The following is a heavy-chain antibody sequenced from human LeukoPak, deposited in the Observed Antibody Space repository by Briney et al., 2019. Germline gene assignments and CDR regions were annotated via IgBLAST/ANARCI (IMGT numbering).Heavy chain of an antibody. CDR2: ISWNSGSI. J-gene: IGHJ6*02. CDR1: GFTFDDYA. D-gene: IGHD3-10*01. CDR3: ASSITMVRDGMDV. V-gene: IGHV3-9*01. Sequence: GGSLRLSCAASGFTFDDYAMHWVRQAPGKGLEWVSGISWNSGSIGYADSVKGRFTISRDNAKNSLYLQMNSLRAEDTAVYYCASSITMVRDGMDVWGQGTTVTVSS.